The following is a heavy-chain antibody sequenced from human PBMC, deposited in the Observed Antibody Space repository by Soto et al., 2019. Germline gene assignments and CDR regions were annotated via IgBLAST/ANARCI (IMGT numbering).Heavy chain of an antibody. CDR2: IYYSGST. V-gene: IGHV4-31*03. Sequence: SETLSLTCTVSGGSISSGGYYWSWIRQHPGKGLEGIGYIYYSGSTYYNPSLKSRVTISVDTAKNQFSLKRSSVTAADTAVYYCARDSGYYDFWSGSRYGMDVWGQGTTVTVSS. CDR3: ARDSGYYDFWSGSRYGMDV. D-gene: IGHD3-3*01. CDR1: GGSISSGGYY. J-gene: IGHJ6*02.